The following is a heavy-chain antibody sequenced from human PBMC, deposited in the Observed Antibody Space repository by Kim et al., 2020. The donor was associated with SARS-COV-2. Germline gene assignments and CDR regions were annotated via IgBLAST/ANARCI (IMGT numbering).Heavy chain of an antibody. D-gene: IGHD5-12*01. Sequence: GGSLRLSCAASGFTFSSYGLHWVRQAPGKGLEWVAVISYDGSNKYYVDSVKGRFTISRDNSKNTLYLQMNSLRAEDTAVYYCAKPLAIGGYSGYDPYYYGIDVWGQGTPVTVSS. CDR1: GFTFSSYG. CDR2: ISYDGSNK. V-gene: IGHV3-30*18. J-gene: IGHJ6*02. CDR3: AKPLAIGGYSGYDPYYYGIDV.